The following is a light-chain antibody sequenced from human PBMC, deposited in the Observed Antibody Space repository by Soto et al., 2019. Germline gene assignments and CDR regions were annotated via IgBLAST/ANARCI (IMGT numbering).Light chain of an antibody. V-gene: IGLV7-46*01. CDR3: LLSYSGARGV. Sequence: QAVVTQETSLTVSPGGTVTLTCGSSTGAVTSGHYPYWFQQKPGQAPRTLIYDTSNKHSWTPARFSGSLLGGKAALTLSGAQHEDEAEYYCLLSYSGARGVFGGGTKLTVL. CDR1: TGAVTSGHY. J-gene: IGLJ3*02. CDR2: DTS.